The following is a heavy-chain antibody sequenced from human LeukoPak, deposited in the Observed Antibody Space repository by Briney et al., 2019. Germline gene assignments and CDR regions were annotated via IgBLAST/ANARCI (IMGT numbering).Heavy chain of an antibody. J-gene: IGHJ5*02. Sequence: PSETLSLTCTVSGGSISSYYWSWIRQPPGKGLEWIGYIYYSGSTNYNPSLKSRVTISVDTSKNQFSLKLSSVTATDTAVYYCARVRNPNWFDPWGQGTLVTVSS. CDR1: GGSISSYY. CDR3: ARVRNPNWFDP. V-gene: IGHV4-59*01. CDR2: IYYSGST. D-gene: IGHD1-14*01.